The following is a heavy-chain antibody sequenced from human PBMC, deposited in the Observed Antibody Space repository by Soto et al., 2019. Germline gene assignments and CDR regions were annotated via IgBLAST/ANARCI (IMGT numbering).Heavy chain of an antibody. Sequence: QVQLVQSGAEVKKPGSSVKVSCKASGGTFSSYAISWVRQAPGQGLEWMGGIIPIFGTANYAQKFQGRVTITADESTSTAYMELSSLRSEDTAVYYCARSLGVVITQQRHYYGMDVWGQGTTVTISS. CDR2: IIPIFGTA. V-gene: IGHV1-69*12. CDR3: ARSLGVVITQQRHYYGMDV. CDR1: GGTFSSYA. J-gene: IGHJ6*02. D-gene: IGHD3-3*01.